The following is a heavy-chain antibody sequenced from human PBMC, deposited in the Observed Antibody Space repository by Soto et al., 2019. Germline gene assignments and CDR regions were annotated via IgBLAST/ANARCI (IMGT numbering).Heavy chain of an antibody. D-gene: IGHD2-2*01. Sequence: GGSLRLSCAASGFTVSSNYMSWVRQAPGKGLEWVSVIYSGGSTYYADSVKGRFTISRDNSKNTLYLQMNSLRAEDTAVYYCARGSDIVVVPAARFYYYGMDVWGQGTTVTVSS. CDR1: GFTVSSNY. CDR3: ARGSDIVVVPAARFYYYGMDV. CDR2: IYSGGST. V-gene: IGHV3-53*01. J-gene: IGHJ6*02.